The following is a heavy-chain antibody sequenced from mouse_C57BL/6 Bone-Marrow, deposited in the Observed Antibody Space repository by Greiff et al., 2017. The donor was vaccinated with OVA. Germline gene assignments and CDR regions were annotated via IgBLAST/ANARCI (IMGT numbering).Heavy chain of an antibody. V-gene: IGHV5-6*01. D-gene: IGHD1-1*01. Sequence: EVKVVESGGDLVQPGGSLKLSCAASGFTFSSYGMSWVRQTPDKRLEWVATISSGGSYTYYPDSVKGRFTISRDNAKNTLYLQMSSLKSEDTAMYYCARLISTRNFDYWGQGTTLTVSS. J-gene: IGHJ2*01. CDR1: GFTFSSYG. CDR3: ARLISTRNFDY. CDR2: ISSGGSYT.